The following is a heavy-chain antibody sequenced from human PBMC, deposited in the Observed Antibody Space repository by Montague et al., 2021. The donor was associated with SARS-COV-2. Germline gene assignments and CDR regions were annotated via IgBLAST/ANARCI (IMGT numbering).Heavy chain of an antibody. J-gene: IGHJ6*02. V-gene: IGHV3-7*01. D-gene: IGHD2-2*01. Sequence: SLRLSCAASRFTFSDFWMNWVRQAPGKGLEWVAAIKHDGSEKSYVDSVKGRFTISRDNAKNSLYLQMNSLRAEDTAVYYCARGSTSLYAIFGHYGMDVWDQGTTVNVAS. CDR2: IKHDGSEK. CDR1: RFTFSDFW. CDR3: ARGSTSLYAIFGHYGMDV.